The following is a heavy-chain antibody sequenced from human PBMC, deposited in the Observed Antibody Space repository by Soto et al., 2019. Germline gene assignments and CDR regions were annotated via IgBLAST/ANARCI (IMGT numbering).Heavy chain of an antibody. CDR3: ARDGSSDWLTWFDP. V-gene: IGHV1-46*01. CDR1: GYTFTDYY. J-gene: IGHJ5*02. CDR2: ISPSGGST. Sequence: QVQRVQSGAEVKKPGASVKVSCKASGYTFTDYYMHWVRQAPGQGLEWMGIISPSGGSTYAQKFQGRVTVTRDTSTSTVYMELSSLRSEDTAVYYCARDGSSDWLTWFDPWGQGTLVTVSS. D-gene: IGHD6-19*01.